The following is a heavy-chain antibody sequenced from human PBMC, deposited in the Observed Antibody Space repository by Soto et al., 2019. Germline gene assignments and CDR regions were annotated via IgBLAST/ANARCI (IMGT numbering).Heavy chain of an antibody. CDR2: IYRTGST. V-gene: IGHV4-4*02. CDR1: GGSFTSNNW. J-gene: IGHJ4*02. D-gene: IGHD1-7*01. CDR3: ASRDPGTSVDY. Sequence: QVRLQESGPGLVKPSGTLSLTCAVSGGSFTSNNWWTWVRQPPGQGLEWIGEIYRTGSTNYNPSLKSRVTISLDKSENQFSLKVTSLTAAVTAVYYCASRDPGTSVDYWGQGTLVTVSS.